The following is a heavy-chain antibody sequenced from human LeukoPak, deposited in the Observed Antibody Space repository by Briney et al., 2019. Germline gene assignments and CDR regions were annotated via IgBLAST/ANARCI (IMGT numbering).Heavy chain of an antibody. Sequence: ASVKVSCKASGYTFTSYYMHWVRQAPGQGLEWMRIINPSGGSTSYAQKFQGRVTMTRDTSTSTVYMELSSLRSEDTAVYYCARDKTITMVRGVIITSLDYWGQGTLVTVSS. J-gene: IGHJ4*02. V-gene: IGHV1-46*01. D-gene: IGHD3-10*01. CDR1: GYTFTSYY. CDR2: INPSGGST. CDR3: ARDKTITMVRGVIITSLDY.